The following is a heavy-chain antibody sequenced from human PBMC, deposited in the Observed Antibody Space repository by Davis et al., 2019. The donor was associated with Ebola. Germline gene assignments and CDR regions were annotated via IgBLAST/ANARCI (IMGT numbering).Heavy chain of an antibody. J-gene: IGHJ3*02. CDR3: ARDLRGSSSIFIDAFDI. Sequence: PGGSLRLSCAASGFTFSSYWIHWVRQAPGKGLVWVSRINSDGSSTSYAASVKGRFTISSDNSKNTLYLQMNSLRAEDTAVYYCARDLRGSSSIFIDAFDIWGQGTMVTVSS. CDR1: GFTFSSYW. V-gene: IGHV3-74*01. D-gene: IGHD6-6*01. CDR2: INSDGSST.